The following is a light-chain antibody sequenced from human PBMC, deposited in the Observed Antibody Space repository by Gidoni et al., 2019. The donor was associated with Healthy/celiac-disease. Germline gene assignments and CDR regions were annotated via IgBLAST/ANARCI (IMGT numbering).Light chain of an antibody. J-gene: IGKJ2*01. CDR1: QSVSSY. CDR2: DAS. V-gene: IGKV3-11*01. Sequence: EIVLTQSPATLSLSPGDRATLSCRASQSVSSYLAWYQQTPGQAPRLLIYDASNRATGIPARFSGSGSGTDFTLTIRSLEPEDFSVYYCQQRSNWPPGFTFGQXTKLEIK. CDR3: QQRSNWPPGFT.